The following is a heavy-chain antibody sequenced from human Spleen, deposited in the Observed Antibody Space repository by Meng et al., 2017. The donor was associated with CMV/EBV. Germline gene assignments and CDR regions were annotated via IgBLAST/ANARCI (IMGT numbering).Heavy chain of an antibody. V-gene: IGHV3-74*01. CDR3: ARDRPYYDTSGLAGDY. CDR1: GLTFRSYW. Sequence: SGLTFRSYWMHWVRQAPGKGLVWFSRTNSDGSITSYADSVKGRFTISRDNAKNTLYLQMNSLRAEDTAVYYCARDRPYYDTSGLAGDYWGQGTLVTVSS. CDR2: TNSDGSIT. J-gene: IGHJ4*02. D-gene: IGHD3-22*01.